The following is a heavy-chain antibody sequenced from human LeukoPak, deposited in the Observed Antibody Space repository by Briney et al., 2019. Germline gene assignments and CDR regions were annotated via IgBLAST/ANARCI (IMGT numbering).Heavy chain of an antibody. V-gene: IGHV4-39*07. J-gene: IGHJ4*02. D-gene: IGHD1-26*01. CDR3: ATVSVGASDY. CDR2: IYYSGST. CDR1: GGSISSYY. Sequence: NPSETLSLTCTVSGGSISSYYWSWIRQPPGKGLEWIGSIYYSGSTYYNPSLKSRVTISVDTSKKQFSLKLSSVTAADTAVYYCATVSVGASDYWGQGTLVTVSS.